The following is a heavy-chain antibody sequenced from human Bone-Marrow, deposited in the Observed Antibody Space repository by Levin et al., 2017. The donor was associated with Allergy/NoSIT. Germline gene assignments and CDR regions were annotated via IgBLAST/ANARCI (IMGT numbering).Heavy chain of an antibody. CDR3: ARSMGRSYYLYYYALDV. Sequence: GESLKISCKASGFDFTNDWIAWVRQMPGKGLELMGLVYPADSDTRYSPSFQGHVTISADKSIRTAYLQWSSLKASDTAVYYCARSMGRSYYLYYYALDVWGQGTTVTVSS. V-gene: IGHV5-51*01. CDR2: VYPADSDT. J-gene: IGHJ6*02. CDR1: GFDFTNDW. D-gene: IGHD1-26*01.